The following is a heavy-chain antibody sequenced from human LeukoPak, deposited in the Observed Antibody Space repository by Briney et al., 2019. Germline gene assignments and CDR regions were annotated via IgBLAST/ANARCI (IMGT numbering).Heavy chain of an antibody. V-gene: IGHV4-59*02. CDR3: VKVRANYDSLTGHYKGDSFDI. D-gene: IGHD3-9*01. Sequence: SETLSLTCTVSGASASSFYWTWIRQPPAKGLEWIGYIYYSGSTNYNPSLKSRVTISIETTKNQFSLKMNSVTAADSAVYYCVKVRANYDSLTGHYKGDSFDIWGQGTMITVSS. J-gene: IGHJ3*02. CDR2: IYYSGST. CDR1: GASASSFY.